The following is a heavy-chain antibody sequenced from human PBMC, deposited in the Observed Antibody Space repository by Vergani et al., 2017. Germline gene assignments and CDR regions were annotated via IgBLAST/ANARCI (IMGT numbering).Heavy chain of an antibody. CDR1: GGTFSSYA. CDR3: ARGEPRGAYCGGDCDAPHFQH. V-gene: IGHV1-69*01. J-gene: IGHJ1*01. D-gene: IGHD2-21*02. CDR2: IIPIFGTA. Sequence: QVQLVQSGAEVKKPGSSVKVSCKASGGTFSSYAISWVRQAPGQGLEWMGGIIPIFGTANYAQKFQGRVTITADESTSTAYMELSSLRSEDTAVYYGARGEPRGAYCGGDCDAPHFQHWGQGTLVTVSS.